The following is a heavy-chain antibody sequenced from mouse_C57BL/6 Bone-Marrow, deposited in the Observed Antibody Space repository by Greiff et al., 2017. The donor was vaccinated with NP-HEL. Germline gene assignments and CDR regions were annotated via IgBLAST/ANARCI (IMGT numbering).Heavy chain of an antibody. CDR1: GFTFSDYG. CDR2: ISSGSSTI. CDR3: ARTRGNYEDYYAMDY. Sequence: EVKLMESGGGLVKPGGSLKLSCAASGFTFSDYGMHWVRQAPEKGLEWVAYISSGSSTIYYADTVKGRFTISRDNAKNTLFLQMTSLRSEDTAMYYCARTRGNYEDYYAMDYWGQGTSVTVSS. D-gene: IGHD2-1*01. V-gene: IGHV5-17*01. J-gene: IGHJ4*01.